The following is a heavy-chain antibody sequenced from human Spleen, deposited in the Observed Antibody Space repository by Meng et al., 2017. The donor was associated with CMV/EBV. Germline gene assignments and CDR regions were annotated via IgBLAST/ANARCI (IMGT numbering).Heavy chain of an antibody. V-gene: IGHV4-4*02. CDR2: ISHSGST. Sequence: SETLSLTCAVSGGSISSSNWWSWVRQPPGKGLEWIGEISHSGSTNYKPSLKSRVTTSVDKSKNQFSLKLSSVTAADTAVYYCAREGTYSGKYQVDIWGQGALVTVSS. CDR1: GGSISSSNW. CDR3: AREGTYSGKYQVDI. D-gene: IGHD1-26*01. J-gene: IGHJ4*02.